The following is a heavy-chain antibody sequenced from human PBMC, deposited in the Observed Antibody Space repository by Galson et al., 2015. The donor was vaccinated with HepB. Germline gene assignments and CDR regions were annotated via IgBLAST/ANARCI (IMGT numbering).Heavy chain of an antibody. CDR3: ASYYDFWSGYSQGAEYFQH. V-gene: IGHV1-69*06. Sequence: SVKVSCKASGGTFSSYAISWVRQAPGQGLEWMGGIIPIFGTANYAQKLQGRVTITADKSTSTAYMELSSLRSEDTAVYYCASYYDFWSGYSQGAEYFQHWGQGTLVTVSS. J-gene: IGHJ1*01. CDR1: GGTFSSYA. D-gene: IGHD3-3*01. CDR2: IIPIFGTA.